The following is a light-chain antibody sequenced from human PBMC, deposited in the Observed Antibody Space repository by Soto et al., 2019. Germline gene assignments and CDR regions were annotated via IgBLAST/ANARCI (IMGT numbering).Light chain of an antibody. CDR3: QEYRNDYGT. J-gene: IGKJ1*01. CDR2: KAS. V-gene: IGKV1-5*03. CDR1: QSIDTW. Sequence: DIQMTQSPATLAASVGDRVRITCRASQSIDTWFAWYQQKAGKAPHLLIYKASRLESGVPSRFSGSGSGTEFTLTISSLQPEDFGSYYCQEYRNDYGTFGQGTKVEMK.